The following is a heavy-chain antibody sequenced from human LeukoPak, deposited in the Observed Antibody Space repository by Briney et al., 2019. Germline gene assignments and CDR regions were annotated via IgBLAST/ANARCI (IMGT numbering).Heavy chain of an antibody. CDR2: IYYSGST. J-gene: IGHJ4*02. CDR1: GGSISSYY. D-gene: IGHD1-26*01. CDR3: ARHSGGSYYGYFDY. Sequence: SETLSLTCTVSGGSISSYYWSWIRQPPGKGLEWIGYIYYSGSTNYNPSLKSRVTISVDTSKNQFSLKLSSVTAADTAVYYCARHSGGSYYGYFDYWGQGTLVTASS. V-gene: IGHV4-59*08.